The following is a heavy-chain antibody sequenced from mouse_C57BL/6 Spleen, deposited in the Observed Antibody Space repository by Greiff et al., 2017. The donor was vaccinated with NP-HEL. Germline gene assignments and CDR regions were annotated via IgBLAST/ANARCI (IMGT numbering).Heavy chain of an antibody. CDR2: ISSGGDYI. J-gene: IGHJ3*01. D-gene: IGHD4-1*01. V-gene: IGHV5-9-1*02. Sequence: EVKVVESGEGLVKPGGSLKLSCAASGFTFSSYAMSWVRQTPEKRLEWVAYISSGGDYIYYADTVKGRFTISRDNARNTLYLQMSSLKSEDTAMYYCTRGALGLGFAYWGQGTLVTVSA. CDR3: TRGALGLGFAY. CDR1: GFTFSSYA.